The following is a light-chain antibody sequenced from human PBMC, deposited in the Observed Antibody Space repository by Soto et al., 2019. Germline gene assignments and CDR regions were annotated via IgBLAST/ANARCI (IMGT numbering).Light chain of an antibody. Sequence: QSALTQPPSASGSPGQSVTISCTGTSSDVGGYNSVSWYQQHPGKAPKLMIYEVSKRPSGVPDRFSGSKSGNTASLTVSGLQAEDEADYYCSSYAGSNKGVFGGGTQLTVL. J-gene: IGLJ2*01. CDR1: SSDVGGYNS. CDR2: EVS. V-gene: IGLV2-8*01. CDR3: SSYAGSNKGV.